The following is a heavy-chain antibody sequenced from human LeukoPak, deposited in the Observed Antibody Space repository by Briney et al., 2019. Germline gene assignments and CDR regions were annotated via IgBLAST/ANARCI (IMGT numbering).Heavy chain of an antibody. CDR2: INHSGST. D-gene: IGHD4-23*01. CDR1: GGSFSGYY. J-gene: IGHJ3*02. CDR3: ARESYGGNSGGDAFDI. Sequence: PSETLSLTCAVYGGSFSGYYWSWIRQPPGKGLEWIGEINHSGSTNYNPSLKSRVTISVDTSKNQFSLRLSSVTAADTAMYYCARESYGGNSGGDAFDIWGQGTMVTVSS. V-gene: IGHV4-34*01.